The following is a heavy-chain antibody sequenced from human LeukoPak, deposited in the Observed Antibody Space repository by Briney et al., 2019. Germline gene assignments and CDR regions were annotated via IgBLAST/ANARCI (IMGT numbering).Heavy chain of an antibody. CDR3: ARADYGDYALDY. CDR2: ISYDGSNK. Sequence: PGGSLRLSCVASGITFSSYSMNWVHQAPGKGLEWAAVISYDGSNKYYADSVKGRFTISRDNSKNTLYLQMNSLRAEDTAVYYCARADYGDYALDYWGQGTLVTVSS. V-gene: IGHV3-30*03. J-gene: IGHJ4*02. D-gene: IGHD4-17*01. CDR1: GITFSSYS.